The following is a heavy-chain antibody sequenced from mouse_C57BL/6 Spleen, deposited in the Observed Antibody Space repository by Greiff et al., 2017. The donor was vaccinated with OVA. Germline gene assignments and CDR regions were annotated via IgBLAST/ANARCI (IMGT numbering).Heavy chain of an antibody. CDR2: VYPYNGGT. D-gene: IGHD1-1*01. CDR1: GFTFTDYY. J-gene: IGHJ3*01. CDR3: ARSYYGSKEGAWFAY. V-gene: IGHV1-36*01. Sequence: VQLKQSGPVLVKPGPSVKISCKASGFTFTDYYMHWVKQSHGKSLEWIGLVYPYNGGTSYNQKFKGKATLTVATSSSTAYMELNSLTSEDSAVYYCARSYYGSKEGAWFAYWGQGTLVTVSA.